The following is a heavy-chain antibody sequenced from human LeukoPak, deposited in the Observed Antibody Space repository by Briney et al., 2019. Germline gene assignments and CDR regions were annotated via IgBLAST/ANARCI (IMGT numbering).Heavy chain of an antibody. V-gene: IGHV4-34*01. J-gene: IGHJ5*02. CDR3: ASEDIVVVPAAIGGA. D-gene: IGHD2-2*02. CDR1: GGSFSGYY. Sequence: SETLSLTCAVYGGSFSGYYWSWIRQPPGKGLEWIGEINHSGGTNYNPSLKSRVTISVDTSKNQFSLKLSSVTAADTAVYYCASEDIVVVPAAIGGAWGQGTLVTVSS. CDR2: INHSGGT.